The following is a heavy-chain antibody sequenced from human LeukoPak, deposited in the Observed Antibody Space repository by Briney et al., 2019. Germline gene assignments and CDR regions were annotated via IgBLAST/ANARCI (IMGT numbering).Heavy chain of an antibody. Sequence: GESLKISCKGSGYSFTNYWIGWVRQMPGKGLEWMGIIYPGDSDTRYSPSFQGQVTISADKSISTAYLQWNSLKASDTAMYFCARRRSSTLIDYWGQGTLVTVSS. J-gene: IGHJ4*02. CDR2: IYPGDSDT. D-gene: IGHD3-10*01. CDR3: ARRRSSTLIDY. CDR1: GYSFTNYW. V-gene: IGHV5-51*01.